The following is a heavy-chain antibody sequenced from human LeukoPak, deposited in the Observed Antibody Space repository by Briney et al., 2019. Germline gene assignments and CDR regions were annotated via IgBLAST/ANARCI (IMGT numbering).Heavy chain of an antibody. Sequence: SETLSLTCTVSGGSISSYYWSWIRQPPGKGLEWIGSIYYSGSTYYNPSLKSRVTISVDTSKNQFSLRLSSVTAADTAVYYCARPVTYYYYMDVWGKGTTVTVSS. CDR3: ARPVTYYYYMDV. V-gene: IGHV4-59*05. CDR1: GGSISSYY. CDR2: IYYSGST. J-gene: IGHJ6*03. D-gene: IGHD4-23*01.